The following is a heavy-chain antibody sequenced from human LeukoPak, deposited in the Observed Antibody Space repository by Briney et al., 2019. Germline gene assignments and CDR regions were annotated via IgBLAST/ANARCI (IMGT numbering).Heavy chain of an antibody. J-gene: IGHJ4*02. CDR3: AKGGNWNSRGAFDY. V-gene: IGHV3-23*01. CDR2: ISAGGGST. Sequence: GGSLRLSCAPSGFTFNSYAMSWVRQAPGKGLEWVSGISAGGGSTYYADSVKGRFTISRDNSKNTLYLQMNSLRAEDTAVYFCAKGGNWNSRGAFDYWGQGTLVTVSS. D-gene: IGHD1-7*01. CDR1: GFTFNSYA.